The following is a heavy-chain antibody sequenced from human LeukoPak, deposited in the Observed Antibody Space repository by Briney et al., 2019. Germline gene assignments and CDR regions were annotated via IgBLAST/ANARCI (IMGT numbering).Heavy chain of an antibody. Sequence: GGSLRLSCVASGFTFNNFTMRWVRQAPGKGLEWVSAISGSGDSTYYADSVKGRFTISRDNSKNTLYLQMNSLRAEDTAVYYCARDRGGYWGQGTLVTVSS. V-gene: IGHV3-23*01. CDR1: GFTFNNFT. CDR2: ISGSGDST. J-gene: IGHJ4*02. CDR3: ARDRGGY. D-gene: IGHD3-10*01.